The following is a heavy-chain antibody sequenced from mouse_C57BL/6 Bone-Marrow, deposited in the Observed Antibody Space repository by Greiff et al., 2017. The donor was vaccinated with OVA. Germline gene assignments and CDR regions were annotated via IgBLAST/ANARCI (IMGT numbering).Heavy chain of an antibody. CDR3: ARAEAYYHRSYAMDY. Sequence: QVQLQQSGAELVKPGASVKISCKASGYSFTDYYINWVKQRPGQGLEWIGKIGPGSGSTYYNEKFKGKATLTADKSSSTAYMQLSSLTSEDSAVYFCARAEAYYHRSYAMDYGGQGTSVTVSS. V-gene: IGHV1-77*01. J-gene: IGHJ4*01. CDR1: GYSFTDYY. CDR2: IGPGSGST. D-gene: IGHD2-10*01.